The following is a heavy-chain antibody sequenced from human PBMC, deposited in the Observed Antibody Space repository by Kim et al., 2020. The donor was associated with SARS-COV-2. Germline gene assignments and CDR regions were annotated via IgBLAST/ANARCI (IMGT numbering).Heavy chain of an antibody. Sequence: SETLCLTCTVSGGSISSYYWSWIRQPPGKGLEWIGYVFSSGSTNYNPSLKSRVTISVDTSKNQFSLRLMSVTAADTAVYYCAGDGDTPSWYYYWGQGTLVTVSS. CDR2: VFSSGST. D-gene: IGHD1-20*01. CDR1: GGSISSYY. V-gene: IGHV4-59*03. J-gene: IGHJ4*02. CDR3: AGDGDTPSWYYY.